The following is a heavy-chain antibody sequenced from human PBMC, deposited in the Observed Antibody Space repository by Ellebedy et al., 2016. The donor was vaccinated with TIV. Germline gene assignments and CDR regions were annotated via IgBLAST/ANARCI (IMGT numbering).Heavy chain of an antibody. CDR2: ISAYNGHR. Sequence: AASVKVSCKASGYMFSGYGFNWVRQASGQGLEWLGWISAYNGHRLYAQSLQGRVTMTTDTSTSTAYMELRSLRSDDTAKYYCARAGGSTGYPLDYWGQGTLVTVSS. V-gene: IGHV1-18*01. CDR3: ARAGGSTGYPLDY. CDR1: GYMFSGYG. J-gene: IGHJ4*02. D-gene: IGHD5-18*01.